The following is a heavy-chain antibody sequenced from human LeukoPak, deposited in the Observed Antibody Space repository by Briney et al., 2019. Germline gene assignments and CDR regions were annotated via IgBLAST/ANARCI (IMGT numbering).Heavy chain of an antibody. CDR2: FHYSGNS. CDR1: GGSISSSSYY. Sequence: SETLSLTCTVSGGSISSSSYYWGWIRQPPGKGLEWIGSFHYSGNSYYNPSLKSRVIISVDTSKSQFSLKLGSVTAADTAVYYCATSPTYTSHNWFDPWGQGTLVTVSS. V-gene: IGHV4-39*07. CDR3: ATSPTYTSHNWFDP. D-gene: IGHD2-2*01. J-gene: IGHJ5*02.